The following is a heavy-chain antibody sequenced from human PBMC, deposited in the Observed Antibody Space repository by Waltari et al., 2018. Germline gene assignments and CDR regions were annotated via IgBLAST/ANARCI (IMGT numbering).Heavy chain of an antibody. Sequence: QVQLQESGPGLVKPSETLSLTCTVSGGSVSSGSYYWSWIRQPPGKGLEWIGYIYYSGSTNYNPSLKSRVTISVDTSKNQFSLKLSSVTAADTAVYYCAREEVGATEMVTYYFDYWGQGTLVTVSS. CDR3: AREEVGATEMVTYYFDY. V-gene: IGHV4-61*01. J-gene: IGHJ4*02. D-gene: IGHD1-26*01. CDR1: GGSVSSGSYY. CDR2: IYYSGST.